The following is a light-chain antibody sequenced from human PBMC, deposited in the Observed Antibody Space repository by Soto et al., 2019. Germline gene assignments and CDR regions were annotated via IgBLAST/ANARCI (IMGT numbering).Light chain of an antibody. CDR1: QNIRSR. CDR3: QQYHRYWT. V-gene: IGKV1-5*01. Sequence: DFPMTQSPSTLSASVGDRVTITCRASQNIRSRFAWFQQKPGKAPKLLIYDASSLESGVPQRFSGSGSGTEFTLTISSLQNDDFSTYYCQQYHRYWTFGQGTKVE. CDR2: DAS. J-gene: IGKJ1*01.